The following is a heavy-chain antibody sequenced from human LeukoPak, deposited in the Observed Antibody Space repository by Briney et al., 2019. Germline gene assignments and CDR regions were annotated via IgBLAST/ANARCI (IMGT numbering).Heavy chain of an antibody. D-gene: IGHD3-10*01. CDR3: TADQSLDYYDSGSYGNHR. Sequence: PGGSLRLSCAASGFTFSNAWMSWVGQAPGKGLEWVGRIKRKRDGGTTDYAAPVKGRFTISRDDSKNTLYLQMNTLKTEDTALYYCTADQSLDYYDSGSYGNHRWGQGTLVTVSS. J-gene: IGHJ5*02. V-gene: IGHV3-15*01. CDR1: GFTFSNAW. CDR2: IKRKRDGGTT.